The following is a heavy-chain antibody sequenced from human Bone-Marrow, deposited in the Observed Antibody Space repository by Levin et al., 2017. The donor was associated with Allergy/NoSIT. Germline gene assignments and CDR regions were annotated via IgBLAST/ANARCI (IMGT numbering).Heavy chain of an antibody. CDR2: IIPILGIA. CDR3: ARDIRYSSSWYRLDAFDI. J-gene: IGHJ3*02. CDR1: GGTFSSYP. D-gene: IGHD6-13*01. Sequence: PGASVKVSCKASGGTFSSYPISWVRQAPGQGLEWMGRIIPILGIANYAQKFQGRVTITADKSTSTAYMELSSLRSEDTAVYYCARDIRYSSSWYRLDAFDIWGQGTMVTVSS. V-gene: IGHV1-69*04.